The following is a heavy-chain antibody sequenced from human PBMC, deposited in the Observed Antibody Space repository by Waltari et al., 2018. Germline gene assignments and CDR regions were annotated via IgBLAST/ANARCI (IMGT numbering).Heavy chain of an antibody. CDR1: GFSLSTSGVG. Sequence: QITLKEPGPTLVKPTQTLTLTCTFSGFSLSTSGVGVGWIRQPPGKALEWLALIYWNDDKRYSPSLKSRLTITKDTSNNQVALTMTNMDPVDTATYYCAHPRILRGYFDYWGQGTLVTVAS. CDR2: IYWNDDK. J-gene: IGHJ4*02. CDR3: AHPRILRGYFDY. V-gene: IGHV2-5*01. D-gene: IGHD2-21*01.